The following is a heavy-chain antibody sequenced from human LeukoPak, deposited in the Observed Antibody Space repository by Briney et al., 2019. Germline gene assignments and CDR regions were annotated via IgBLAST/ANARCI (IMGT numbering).Heavy chain of an antibody. V-gene: IGHV1-69*05. Sequence: SVKVSCKASGGTFSSYAISWVRQAPGQGLEWMGGIIPIFGTTNYAQKFQGRVTITTDESTSTAYMELSSLRSEDTAVYYCARGETSSIAARPPYFDYWGQGTLVTVSS. CDR2: IIPIFGTT. CDR1: GGTFSSYA. CDR3: ARGETSSIAARPPYFDY. D-gene: IGHD6-6*01. J-gene: IGHJ4*02.